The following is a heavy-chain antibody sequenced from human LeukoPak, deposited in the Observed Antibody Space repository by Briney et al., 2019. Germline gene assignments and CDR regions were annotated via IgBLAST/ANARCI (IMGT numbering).Heavy chain of an antibody. Sequence: PSETLSLTCAVYGVSFSGYYWSWIRQPPGKGLEWIGEINHSGSTNYNPSLKSRVTISVDTSKNQFSLKLSSVTAADTAVYYCARGSPGYYNQRHARFDYWGQGTLVTVSS. V-gene: IGHV4-34*01. CDR3: ARGSPGYYNQRHARFDY. CDR2: INHSGST. D-gene: IGHD3-9*01. CDR1: GVSFSGYY. J-gene: IGHJ4*02.